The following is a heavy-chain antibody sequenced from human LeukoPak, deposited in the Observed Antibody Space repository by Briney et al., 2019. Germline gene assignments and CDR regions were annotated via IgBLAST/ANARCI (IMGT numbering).Heavy chain of an antibody. J-gene: IGHJ5*02. CDR2: ISAYNGNT. CDR3: ASLGYDILTGYYGWFDP. V-gene: IGHV1-18*01. CDR1: GYTFTSYG. D-gene: IGHD3-9*01. Sequence: ASVKVSCKASGYTFTSYGISWVRQASGQGLEWMGWISAYNGNTNYAQKLQGRVTMTTDTSTSTAYMELRSLRSDDTAVYYCASLGYDILTGYYGWFDPWGQGTLVTVSS.